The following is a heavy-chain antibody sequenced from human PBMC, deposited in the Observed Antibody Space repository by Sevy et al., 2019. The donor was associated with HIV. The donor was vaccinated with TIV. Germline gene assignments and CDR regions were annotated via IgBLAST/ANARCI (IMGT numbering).Heavy chain of an antibody. J-gene: IGHJ4*02. D-gene: IGHD6-25*01. CDR1: GFAFNRYG. CDR2: LSYDGSTK. V-gene: IGHV3-30*03. CDR3: ARGHGAAAVFDY. Sequence: GGSLRLSCAASGFAFNRYGMHWVRQAPGKGLEWVAVLSYDGSTKYYADSVKGRFTISRDNSKNTLYLQINTVRTEDTAVYYCARGHGAAAVFDYLGQGTLVTVSS.